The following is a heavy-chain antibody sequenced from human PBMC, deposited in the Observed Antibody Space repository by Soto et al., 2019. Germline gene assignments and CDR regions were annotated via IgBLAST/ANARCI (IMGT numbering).Heavy chain of an antibody. Sequence: EVQLVESGGGLVQPGRSLRLSCAASGFTFDDYAMHWVRQAPGKGPEWVSGISWNSGSIGYADSVKGRFTISRDNAKNSLYLQMNSLRAEDTALYYCAKSPVGYSSSSLDYWGQGTLVTVSS. CDR3: AKSPVGYSSSSLDY. D-gene: IGHD6-6*01. CDR1: GFTFDDYA. J-gene: IGHJ4*02. CDR2: ISWNSGSI. V-gene: IGHV3-9*01.